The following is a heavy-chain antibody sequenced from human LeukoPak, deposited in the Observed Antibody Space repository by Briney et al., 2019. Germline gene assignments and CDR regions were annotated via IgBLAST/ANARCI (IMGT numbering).Heavy chain of an antibody. V-gene: IGHV4-39*01. CDR1: GGSISSSSYY. Sequence: PSETLSLTCTVSGGSISSSSYYWGWIRQPPGKGLEWIGSIYYSGSTYYNPSLKSRVTISVDTSKNQFSLKLSSVTAADTAVYYCAGHADIVVVPAAYFDYWGQGTLVTVSS. J-gene: IGHJ4*02. D-gene: IGHD2-2*01. CDR2: IYYSGST. CDR3: AGHADIVVVPAAYFDY.